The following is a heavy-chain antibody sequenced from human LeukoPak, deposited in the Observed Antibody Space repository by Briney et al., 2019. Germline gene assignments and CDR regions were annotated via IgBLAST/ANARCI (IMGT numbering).Heavy chain of an antibody. D-gene: IGHD2-2*01. CDR3: ARVRRGLYCSSTSCHRAFDY. Sequence: ASVKVSCKASGYTFTGYGISWVRQAPGQGLEWMGWISAYNGNTNYAQKLQGRVTMTTDTSTSTAYMELRSLRSDDTAVYYCARVRRGLYCSSTSCHRAFDYWGQGTLVTVSS. CDR2: ISAYNGNT. V-gene: IGHV1-18*01. J-gene: IGHJ4*02. CDR1: GYTFTGYG.